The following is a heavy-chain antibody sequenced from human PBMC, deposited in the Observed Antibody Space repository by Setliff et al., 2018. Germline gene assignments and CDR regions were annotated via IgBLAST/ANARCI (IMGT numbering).Heavy chain of an antibody. CDR2: ISDTALGI. D-gene: IGHD3-3*01. CDR3: AKSPHDFWSGRVFFDY. V-gene: IGHV3-23*01. CDR1: GFTFNTYA. Sequence: GGSLRLSCAASGFTFNTYAMSWVRQPPGKGLEWVSSISDTALGIYYADSVRGRFTISRDNHKNTLHLQMNSLRVEDTAIYYCAKSPHDFWSGRVFFDYWGQGMLVTVSS. J-gene: IGHJ4*01.